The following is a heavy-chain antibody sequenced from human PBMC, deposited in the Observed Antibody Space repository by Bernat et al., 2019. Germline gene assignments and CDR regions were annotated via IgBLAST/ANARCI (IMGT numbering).Heavy chain of an antibody. CDR1: GGPISSNSYY. CDR3: ARTLGVAAATGGY. CDR2: IHYSGTT. J-gene: IGHJ4*02. Sequence: QLQLQESGPGLVKPSETLSLTCSISGGPISSNSYYWGWIRQPLGKGLEWIGSIHYSGTTYYNPSLESRLTISVDTSKNQFSLTLRSVTAADTAVYYCARTLGVAAATGGYWGQGTLVTVSS. D-gene: IGHD6-13*01. V-gene: IGHV4-39*01.